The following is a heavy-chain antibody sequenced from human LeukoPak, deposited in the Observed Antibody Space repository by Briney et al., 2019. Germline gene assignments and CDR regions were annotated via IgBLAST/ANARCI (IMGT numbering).Heavy chain of an antibody. CDR3: ARKVAVAMDLDY. J-gene: IGHJ4*02. D-gene: IGHD5-18*01. Sequence: GGSLRLSCAASGFTFKSYGMTWVRQVPGKGLEWDSSITGAGSSTKYADSVNGRFTISRDNSKNTVSLQMTGLRAEDTAVYYCARKVAVAMDLDYWGQGTLVTVSS. CDR2: ITGAGSST. V-gene: IGHV3-23*01. CDR1: GFTFKSYG.